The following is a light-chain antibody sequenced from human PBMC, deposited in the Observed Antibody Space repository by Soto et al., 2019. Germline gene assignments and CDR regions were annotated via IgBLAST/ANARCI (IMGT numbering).Light chain of an antibody. CDR1: QSVSSS. Sequence: EILVTQSPATLSVSPGERVTLSCRASQSVSSSLAWYQQRPGQAPRLLIYDTSTRAAGIAARFSGSGSGTEFTLTISSLQSEDSAVYYCQQYVHWPPGAFGQGTKVDI. CDR3: QQYVHWPPGA. V-gene: IGKV3-15*01. J-gene: IGKJ1*01. CDR2: DTS.